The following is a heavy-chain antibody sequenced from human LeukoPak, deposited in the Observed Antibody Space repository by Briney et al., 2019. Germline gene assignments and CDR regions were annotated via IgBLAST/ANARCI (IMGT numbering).Heavy chain of an antibody. CDR2: IHYTGST. V-gene: IGHV4-61*01. Sequence: SETLSLTCTVSGYSISSGYYWGWIRQTPGKGLECIGYIHYTGSTNYNPSLKSRVTISVDTSKNQFSLKLSSVTAADTAIYYCARGGYYGSGNDFRFDPWGQGTLVTVSS. J-gene: IGHJ5*02. D-gene: IGHD3-10*01. CDR3: ARGGYYGSGNDFRFDP. CDR1: GYSISSGYY.